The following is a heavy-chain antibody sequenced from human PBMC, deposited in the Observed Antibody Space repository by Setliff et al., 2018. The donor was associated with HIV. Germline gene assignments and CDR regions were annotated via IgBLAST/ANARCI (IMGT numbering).Heavy chain of an antibody. Sequence: ASVKVSCKASGYTFNTYGISWVRQAPGQGLEWMGWISASNGNTHYAQKVQGRVTLTTDTSTNTAYMELRSMRSDDAAVYYCAKTTPQPHYYYYVDVWGKGTTVTVSS. CDR3: AKTTPQPHYYYYVDV. J-gene: IGHJ6*03. V-gene: IGHV1-18*01. CDR2: ISASNGNT. CDR1: GYTFNTYG. D-gene: IGHD4-17*01.